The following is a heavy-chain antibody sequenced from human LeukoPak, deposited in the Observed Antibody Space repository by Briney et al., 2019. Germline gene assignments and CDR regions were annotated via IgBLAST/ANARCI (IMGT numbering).Heavy chain of an antibody. J-gene: IGHJ4*02. CDR1: GFTVSSNY. D-gene: IGHD5-24*01. V-gene: IGHV3-53*04. Sequence: PGGSLRLSCAASGFTVSSNYMSWVRQAPGKGLEWVSVIYSGGSTYYADSVKGRFTISRHNSKNTLYLQMNSLRAEDTAVYYCARASRDGYNDFDYWGQGTLVTVSS. CDR2: IYSGGST. CDR3: ARASRDGYNDFDY.